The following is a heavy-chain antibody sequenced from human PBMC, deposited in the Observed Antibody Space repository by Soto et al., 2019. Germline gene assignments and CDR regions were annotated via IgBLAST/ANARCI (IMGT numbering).Heavy chain of an antibody. Sequence: QVQLVQSGAEVKKPGASVTVSCKTSGYTFINYGINWVRQSPGQGLEWMGWISGYKGNTNYAQTVQGRVTMTTDTSTSTVYMAQRRLKSDDTAIYSCSRFMMVGGWFDPNYYHGMDVWGQGTTVTVS. J-gene: IGHJ6*02. CDR1: GYTFINYG. CDR2: ISGYKGNT. V-gene: IGHV1-18*01. CDR3: SRFMMVGGWFDPNYYHGMDV. D-gene: IGHD6-19*01.